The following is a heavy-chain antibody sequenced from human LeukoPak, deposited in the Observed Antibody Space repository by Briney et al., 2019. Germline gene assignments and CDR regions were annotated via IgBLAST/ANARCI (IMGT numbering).Heavy chain of an antibody. CDR2: IIPVFGPA. Sequence: SVKVSCKASGGTFSSYVVDWVRQAPRQGLEWMGRIIPVFGPANYAQKFQGRVTITADETTSTAYMELTSLRSEDTAVYYCARRRIVATRSPIDYWGQGTLVIVSS. J-gene: IGHJ4*02. V-gene: IGHV1-69*13. CDR1: GGTFSSYV. CDR3: ARRRIVATRSPIDY. D-gene: IGHD5-12*01.